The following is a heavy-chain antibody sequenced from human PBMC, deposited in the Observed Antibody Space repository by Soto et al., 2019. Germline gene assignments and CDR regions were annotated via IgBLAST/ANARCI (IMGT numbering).Heavy chain of an antibody. CDR2: IYYSGST. Sequence: PSETLSLTCTVSGGSISSYYWSWIRQPPGKGLEWIGYIYYSGSTNYNPSLKSRVTISVDTSKNQFSLTLSSVTAADTAVYYCARVLGLGMEYGMDVWGQGTTVTVSS. V-gene: IGHV4-59*01. CDR1: GGSISSYY. D-gene: IGHD1-1*01. J-gene: IGHJ6*02. CDR3: ARVLGLGMEYGMDV.